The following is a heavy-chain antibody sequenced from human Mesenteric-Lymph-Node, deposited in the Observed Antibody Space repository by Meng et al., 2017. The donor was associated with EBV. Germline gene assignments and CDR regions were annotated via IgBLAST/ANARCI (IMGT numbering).Heavy chain of an antibody. CDR2: IYHSGST. Sequence: QVQSKESGPGLVKPSGTLSLTCAGPGGSISSYNWWSWVRQPPGKGLEWIGEIYHSGSTNNNPSLRSRVTISVDKSKNQFSLRLSSVTAADTAVYYCAKVDGSGRSNWFDPWGQGTLVTVSS. J-gene: IGHJ5*02. CDR1: GGSISSYNW. D-gene: IGHD3-10*01. CDR3: AKVDGSGRSNWFDP. V-gene: IGHV4-4*02.